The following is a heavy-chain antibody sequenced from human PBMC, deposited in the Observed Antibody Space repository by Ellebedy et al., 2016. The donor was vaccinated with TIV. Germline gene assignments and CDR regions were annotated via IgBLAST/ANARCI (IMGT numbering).Heavy chain of an antibody. V-gene: IGHV1-69*13. Sequence: SVKVSXXASGGTFSSYAISWVRQAPGQGLEWMGGIIPIFGTANYAQKFQGRVTITADESTSTAYMELSSLRSEDTAVYYCARVDGGYFDRRNYGMDVWGQGTTVTVSS. D-gene: IGHD3-9*01. CDR1: GGTFSSYA. CDR3: ARVDGGYFDRRNYGMDV. CDR2: IIPIFGTA. J-gene: IGHJ6*02.